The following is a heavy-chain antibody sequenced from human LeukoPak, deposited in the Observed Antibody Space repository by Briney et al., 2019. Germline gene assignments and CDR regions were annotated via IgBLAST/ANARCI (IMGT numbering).Heavy chain of an antibody. CDR3: ARGSHSFDI. J-gene: IGHJ3*02. Sequence: GGSLRLSCVASGFIFSDHYMDWVRQAPGKGLEWVARSRNRANSYSTVYAASVQGRFIISRDESKNSLYLQMNSLITEDSAVYFCARGSHSFDIWGQGTMVTVSS. V-gene: IGHV3-72*01. CDR2: SRNRANSYST. CDR1: GFIFSDHY.